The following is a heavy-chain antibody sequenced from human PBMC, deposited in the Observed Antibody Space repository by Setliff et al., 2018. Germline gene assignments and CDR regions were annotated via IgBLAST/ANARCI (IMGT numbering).Heavy chain of an antibody. J-gene: IGHJ5*02. Sequence: ASVKVSCKASGYTFSSYAMNWVRQAPGQGLEWMGRINTITGNPTYAQGFTGRLVFSLDTSVSTAYLQISSLKPEDTAVYYCARDLGYCSRTSCHGDWFDHWGQGTLVTVSS. D-gene: IGHD2-2*01. CDR3: ARDLGYCSRTSCHGDWFDH. V-gene: IGHV7-4-1*02. CDR1: GYTFSSYA. CDR2: INTITGNP.